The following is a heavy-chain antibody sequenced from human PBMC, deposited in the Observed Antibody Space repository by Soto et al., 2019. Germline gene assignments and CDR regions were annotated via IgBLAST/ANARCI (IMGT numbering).Heavy chain of an antibody. D-gene: IGHD3-22*01. Sequence: QVQLVQSGAEVKKPGSSVKVSCKASGGTFSSYTISWVRQAPGQGLEWMGRIIPILGIANYAQKFQGRVTITADKSTSTAYMELSSLRSEDTAVYYCTYYYDGSAADPVDYWGQGTLVTVSS. CDR2: IIPILGIA. CDR3: TYYYDGSAADPVDY. J-gene: IGHJ4*02. CDR1: GGTFSSYT. V-gene: IGHV1-69*02.